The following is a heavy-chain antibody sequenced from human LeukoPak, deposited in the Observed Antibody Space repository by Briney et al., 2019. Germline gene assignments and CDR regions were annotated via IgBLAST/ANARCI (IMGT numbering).Heavy chain of an antibody. Sequence: SKTLSLTCTVSGVSISSYYWSWIRQPPGKGLEWIGYIYYSGSTNYNPSLKSRVTISVDTSKNQFSLKLSSVTAADTAVYYCARGYSSGWPYYYYYGMDVWGQGTTVTVSS. V-gene: IGHV4-59*01. CDR2: IYYSGST. J-gene: IGHJ6*02. D-gene: IGHD6-19*01. CDR3: ARGYSSGWPYYYYYGMDV. CDR1: GVSISSYY.